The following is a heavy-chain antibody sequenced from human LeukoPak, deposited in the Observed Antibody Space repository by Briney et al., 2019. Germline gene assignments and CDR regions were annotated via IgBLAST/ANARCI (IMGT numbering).Heavy chain of an antibody. CDR2: IDSSGSTI. Sequence: PGGSLRLSCGASGFTFRSYEMNWVRQVPGKGLEWVSYIDSSGSTIYYADSVKGRFTISRDNAKNSLYLQMNSLRAEDTAVYYCARDRGQGFDYWGQGTLVTVSS. CDR1: GFTFRSYE. J-gene: IGHJ4*02. V-gene: IGHV3-48*03. CDR3: ARDRGQGFDY. D-gene: IGHD3-10*01.